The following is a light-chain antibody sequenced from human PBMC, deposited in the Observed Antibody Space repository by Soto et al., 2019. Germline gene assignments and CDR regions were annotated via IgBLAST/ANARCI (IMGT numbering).Light chain of an antibody. J-gene: IGKJ1*01. V-gene: IGKV1-5*01. CDR2: GAS. CDR3: QQYYSYWT. CDR1: ESMSNC. Sequence: IQITQSPSTLSASVGDRVTITCRASESMSNCLAWYQQKPGKAPKLLISGASSLQSGVPSRFSGSASGTEFTLTISSLQPDDIATYYCQQYYSYWTFGQGTKVDIK.